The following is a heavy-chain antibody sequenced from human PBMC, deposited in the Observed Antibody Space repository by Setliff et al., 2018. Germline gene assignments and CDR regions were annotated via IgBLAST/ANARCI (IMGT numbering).Heavy chain of an antibody. V-gene: IGHV4-4*07. CDR2: LSPSGNT. CDR3: ARGNYAYWYFDL. Sequence: PSETLSLTCIVSGGSISSDYWGWIRQPAGKGLEWIGRLSPSGNTNYSPSLKSRVTMSLDTSKNYFSLKLKSVTAADTAIYFCARGNYAYWYFDLWGRGTLVTVSS. D-gene: IGHD1-7*01. J-gene: IGHJ2*01. CDR1: GGSISSDY.